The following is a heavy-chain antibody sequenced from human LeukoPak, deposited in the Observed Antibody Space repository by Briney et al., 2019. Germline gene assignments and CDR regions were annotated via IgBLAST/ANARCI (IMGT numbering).Heavy chain of an antibody. D-gene: IGHD1-1*01. Sequence: SETLSLTCTVSGDSISSYGRSWIRQPPGKGLEWIGYIYHSGSTNYNPSLESRVTISVDTSASQFSLMLSSGTAADTAIVYCARHGGTFDLWGQGILVTVSS. J-gene: IGHJ5*02. V-gene: IGHV4-59*01. CDR2: IYHSGST. CDR1: GDSISSYG. CDR3: ARHGGTFDL.